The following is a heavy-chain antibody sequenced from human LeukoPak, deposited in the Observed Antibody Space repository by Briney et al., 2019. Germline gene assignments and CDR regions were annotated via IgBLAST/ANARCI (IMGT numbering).Heavy chain of an antibody. CDR2: IYSSGST. V-gene: IGHV4-59*08. CDR3: ARADRHGGNPFDAFDI. CDR1: GGSISGYY. D-gene: IGHD4-17*01. Sequence: PSETLSLTCSVSGGSISGYYWNWIRQSPRRGLEWIGYIYSSGSTNYNPSLKSRATISLDTSRNQFSLTMTFLTAADTALYYCARADRHGGNPFDAFDIWGPGTVVIVSS. J-gene: IGHJ3*02.